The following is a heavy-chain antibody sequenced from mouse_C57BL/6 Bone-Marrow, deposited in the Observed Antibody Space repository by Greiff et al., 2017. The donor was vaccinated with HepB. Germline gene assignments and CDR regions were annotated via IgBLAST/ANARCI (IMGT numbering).Heavy chain of an antibody. CDR2: INSDGGST. J-gene: IGHJ1*03. V-gene: IGHV5-2*01. D-gene: IGHD1-1*01. CDR3: ARFITTVVATDWYFDV. CDR1: EYEFPSHD. Sequence: EVKVVESGGGLVQPGESLKLSCESNEYEFPSHDMSWVRKTPEKRLELVAAINSDGGSTYYPDTMERRFIISRDNTKKTLYLQMSSLRSEDTALYYCARFITTVVATDWYFDVWGTGTTVTVSS.